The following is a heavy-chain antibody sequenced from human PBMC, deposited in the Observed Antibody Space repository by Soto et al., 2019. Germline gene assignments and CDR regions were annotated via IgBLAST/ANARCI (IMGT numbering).Heavy chain of an antibody. CDR2: ISYDGSKK. CDR1: GFNVSSYA. D-gene: IGHD6-13*01. CDR3: AREGIAAAGTTPHY. Sequence: QVQLVESGGGVVQPGRSLRLSCAASGFNVSSYAMHWVRQAPGKGLEWVAVISYDGSKKYYADSVKGRFTISRDNSKNALYLQINSLRAEDTAVYYCAREGIAAAGTTPHYWGQGTLVTVSS. J-gene: IGHJ4*02. V-gene: IGHV3-30-3*01.